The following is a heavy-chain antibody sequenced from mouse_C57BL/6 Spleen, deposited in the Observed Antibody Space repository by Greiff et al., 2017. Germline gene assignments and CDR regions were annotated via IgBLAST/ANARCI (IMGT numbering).Heavy chain of an antibody. CDR1: GYTFTSYW. CDR3: ARRSLYDYDVVSYAMDY. Sequence: QVQLQQPGAELVRPGSSVKLSCKASGYTFTSYWMDWVKQRPGQGLEWIGNIYPSDSETHYNQKFKDKATLTVDKSSSTAYMQLSSLTSEDSAVYYCARRSLYDYDVVSYAMDYWGQGTSVTVSS. V-gene: IGHV1-61*01. J-gene: IGHJ4*01. CDR2: IYPSDSET. D-gene: IGHD2-4*01.